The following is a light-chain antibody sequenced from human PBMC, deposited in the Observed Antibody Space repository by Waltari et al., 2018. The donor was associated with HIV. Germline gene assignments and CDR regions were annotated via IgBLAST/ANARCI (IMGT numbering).Light chain of an antibody. Sequence: QSVLTQPPSVSGTPGQRVTISCSGSSSNIATNTVNWYQQLPGTAPKLLIYTNNQRPSGVPARFSVSKSGTSASLAISGLQSDDDADYYCATWDDSLNGWVFGGGTRLTVL. CDR1: SSNIATNT. CDR3: ATWDDSLNGWV. V-gene: IGLV1-44*01. CDR2: TNN. J-gene: IGLJ3*02.